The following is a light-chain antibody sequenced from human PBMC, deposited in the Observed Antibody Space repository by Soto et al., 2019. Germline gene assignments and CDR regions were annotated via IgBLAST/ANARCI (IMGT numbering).Light chain of an antibody. J-gene: IGLJ2*01. Sequence: QPVLTQPASVSGSPGQSITISCTGTDSDIGGYNYVSWYQHHPGKAPKVLIYDVTDRPSGVSNRFSGSKSGNTASLTISGLQAEDEADYYCSSYTRTATRVEFGGGTKLTVL. CDR3: SSYTRTATRVE. CDR2: DVT. CDR1: DSDIGGYNY. V-gene: IGLV2-14*03.